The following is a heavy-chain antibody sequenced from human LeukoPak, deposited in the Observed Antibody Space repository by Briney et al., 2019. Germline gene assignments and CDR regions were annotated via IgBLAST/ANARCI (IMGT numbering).Heavy chain of an antibody. CDR1: GYIFTNYG. D-gene: IGHD1-26*01. J-gene: IGHJ4*02. CDR2: ISAYNGNT. Sequence: ASVEVSCKASGYIFTNYGINWVRQAPGQGLEWMGWISAYNGNTKYTQKLQDRVTMTTDTSTSTAYMELKTLRSDDTAVYFCARAGYSRFVDDLDYWGQGTLATVSS. V-gene: IGHV1-18*01. CDR3: ARAGYSRFVDDLDY.